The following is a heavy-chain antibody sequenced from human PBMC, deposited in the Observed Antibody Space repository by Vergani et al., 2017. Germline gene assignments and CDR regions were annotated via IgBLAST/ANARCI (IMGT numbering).Heavy chain of an antibody. D-gene: IGHD1-26*01. Sequence: QVQLQESGPGLVKPSQTLSLTCIVSGGSTTSGGFYWSWIRQPAGKGLEWIGRIHTTGITKYNPSLESRVTMSVDTSNNQFSLRLSSVTAADTAVYYCARSRMGTTVFDFWGQGILVTVSS. J-gene: IGHJ4*02. CDR1: GGSTTSGGFY. V-gene: IGHV4-61*02. CDR3: ARSRMGTTVFDF. CDR2: IHTTGIT.